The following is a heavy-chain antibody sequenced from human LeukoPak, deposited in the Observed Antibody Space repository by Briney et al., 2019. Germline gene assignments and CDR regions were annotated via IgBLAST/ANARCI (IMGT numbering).Heavy chain of an antibody. J-gene: IGHJ3*02. Sequence: SETLSLTCTVSGGSINNYYWSWIRQPAGKGLEWIGRIYTRGSTNYNPSLKSRVTMSVDTSKNQFSLKLSSLTAADTAVYYCARGRYCSADICSGGDAFDIWGQGTMVSVSS. D-gene: IGHD2-15*01. CDR1: GGSINNYY. CDR2: IYTRGST. CDR3: ARGRYCSADICSGGDAFDI. V-gene: IGHV4-4*07.